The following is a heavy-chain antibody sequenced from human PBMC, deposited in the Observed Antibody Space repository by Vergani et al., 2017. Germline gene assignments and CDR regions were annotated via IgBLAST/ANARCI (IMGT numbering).Heavy chain of an antibody. CDR2: ISGSGGST. D-gene: IGHD2-15*01. Sequence: EVQLLESGGGLVQPGGSLRLSCAASGFTFSSYAMSWVRQAPGKGLEWVSAISGSGGSTYYADSVKGRFTISRDKSKTTRYLQRNSLRAEDTAVYYCAKVPRVVVVAAIDYWGQGRLVTVSS. V-gene: IGHV3-23*01. J-gene: IGHJ4*02. CDR1: GFTFSSYA. CDR3: AKVPRVVVVAAIDY.